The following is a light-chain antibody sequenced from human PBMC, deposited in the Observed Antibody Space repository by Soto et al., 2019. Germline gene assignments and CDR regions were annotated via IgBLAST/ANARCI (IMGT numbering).Light chain of an antibody. V-gene: IGKV1-27*01. Sequence: DIQMTQSPSSLSASVGDRVTITCRESQGISNYVAWYQQRPGKAPKLLIYAASTLQSGVPSRFSGSESGTDFTLTISGLQPEDVATYYCQKYHSAPLFTFGPGTKVEIK. J-gene: IGKJ3*01. CDR2: AAS. CDR3: QKYHSAPLFT. CDR1: QGISNY.